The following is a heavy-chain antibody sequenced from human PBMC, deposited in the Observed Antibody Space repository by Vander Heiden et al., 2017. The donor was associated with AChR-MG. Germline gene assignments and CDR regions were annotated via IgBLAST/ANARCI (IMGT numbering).Heavy chain of an antibody. CDR3: AKTLQGGHRRNNWFDP. CDR2: ISGSGGST. J-gene: IGHJ5*02. CDR1: GFTLSSYA. V-gene: IGHV3-23*01. Sequence: EVQLLESGGGLVQPGGSLRLSSAASGFTLSSYAMGWVRQAPGKGLEWVSAISGSGGSTYYADSVKGRFTISRDNSKNTLYLQMNSLRAEDTAVYYCAKTLQGGHRRNNWFDPWGQGTLVTVSS. D-gene: IGHD3-16*01.